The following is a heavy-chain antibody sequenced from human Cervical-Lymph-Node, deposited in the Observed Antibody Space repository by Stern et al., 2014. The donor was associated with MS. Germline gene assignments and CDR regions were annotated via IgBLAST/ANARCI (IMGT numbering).Heavy chain of an antibody. CDR1: GGSFSSYA. CDR3: ARSAIHYYYYYGMDV. D-gene: IGHD6-25*01. J-gene: IGHJ6*02. Sequence: VQLVESGAEVKKPGSSVKVFCKASGGSFSSYAISWVRQAPGQGLEWMGGVIPIFGTANYAQKFQGRVTITADESTSTAYMELSSLRSEDTAVYYCARSAIHYYYYYGMDVWGQGTTVTVSS. CDR2: VIPIFGTA. V-gene: IGHV1-69*01.